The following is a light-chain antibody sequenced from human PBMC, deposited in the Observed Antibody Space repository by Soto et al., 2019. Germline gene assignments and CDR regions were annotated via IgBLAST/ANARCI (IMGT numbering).Light chain of an antibody. CDR3: GADHGSGSNFVYV. CDR2: VGTGGIVG. V-gene: IGLV9-49*01. Sequence: QSVLTQPPSASASLGASVTLTCTLSSGYSNYTVDWYQQRPGKGPRFVMRVGTGGIVGSKGDGIPDRFSVLGSGLNRYLTIKNIQEEDESDYHCGADHGSGSNFVYVFGAGTKLTVL. J-gene: IGLJ1*01. CDR1: SGYSNYT.